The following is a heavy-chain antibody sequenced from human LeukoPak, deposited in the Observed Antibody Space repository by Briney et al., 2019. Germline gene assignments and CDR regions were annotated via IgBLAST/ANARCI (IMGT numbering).Heavy chain of an antibody. CDR2: ISYDGSNK. J-gene: IGHJ6*03. V-gene: IGHV3-30*03. Sequence: GGSLRLSCAASGFTFSSYGMHWVRQAPGKGLEWVAVISYDGSNKYYADSVKGRFTISRDNSKNTLYLQMGSLRAGDMAVYYCARDRELRYFDWEPYYYYYMDVWGKGTTVTVSS. D-gene: IGHD3-9*01. CDR1: GFTFSSYG. CDR3: ARDRELRYFDWEPYYYYYMDV.